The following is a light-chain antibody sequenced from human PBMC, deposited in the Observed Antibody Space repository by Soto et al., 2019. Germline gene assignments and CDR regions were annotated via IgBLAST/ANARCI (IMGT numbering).Light chain of an antibody. V-gene: IGLV1-51*01. Sequence: QSVLTQPPSVSAAPGQKVTISCSGSSSNIGNNYVSWYQQLPGTAPKLLIYDNNKRPSGIPDRFSGSKSGTSATLGITGLQTGDGADYYCGTWDSSLSALGFGGGTKVTVL. CDR3: GTWDSSLSALG. J-gene: IGLJ2*01. CDR1: SSNIGNNY. CDR2: DNN.